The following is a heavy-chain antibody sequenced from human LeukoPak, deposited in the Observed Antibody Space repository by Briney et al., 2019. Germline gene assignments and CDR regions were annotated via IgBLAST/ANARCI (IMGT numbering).Heavy chain of an antibody. J-gene: IGHJ4*02. CDR1: GFIFKNYA. CDR2: SSGSGTHT. CDR3: ARITQRWLHSHFDY. V-gene: IGHV3-23*01. Sequence: PGGSLRLSCAASGFIFKNYAMAWVRQPPGKGLEWVSVSSGSGTHTYYAASVKGRFTISRDNSSNTLYLQMNSLRAEDTAVYYCARITQRWLHSHFDYWGQGTLVTVSS. D-gene: IGHD5-24*01.